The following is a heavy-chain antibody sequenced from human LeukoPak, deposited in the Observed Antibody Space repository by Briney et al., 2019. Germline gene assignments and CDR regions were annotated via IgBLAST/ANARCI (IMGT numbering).Heavy chain of an antibody. CDR3: ARDDYNRL. CDR2: TDGSTT. CDR1: GFIFGKTW. Sequence: PGRSLRLSCATSGFIFGKTWMHWVLQAPGEGLVWVSRTDGSTTTYADSVKGRFTVSIDNAQNTLYLQMNSLRAEDTAVYYCARDDYNRLWGQGTLVTVSS. D-gene: IGHD1-14*01. J-gene: IGHJ4*02. V-gene: IGHV3-74*01.